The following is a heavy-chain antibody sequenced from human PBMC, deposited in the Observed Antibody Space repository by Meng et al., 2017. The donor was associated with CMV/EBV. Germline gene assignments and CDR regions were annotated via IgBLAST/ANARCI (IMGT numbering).Heavy chain of an antibody. D-gene: IGHD1-1*01. V-gene: IGHV4-59*11. Sequence: QGKRRQSGPGLVKPSETLSLTCRVSGVSIRTHYWSWVRQTPGKGLEWIASIHYTGRADYSPSLKSRLTISVDTSDSQLSLKLSSVTPADTAMYYCAERGGGYWGQGILVTVSS. CDR3: AERGGGY. CDR2: IHYTGRA. CDR1: GVSIRTHY. J-gene: IGHJ4*02.